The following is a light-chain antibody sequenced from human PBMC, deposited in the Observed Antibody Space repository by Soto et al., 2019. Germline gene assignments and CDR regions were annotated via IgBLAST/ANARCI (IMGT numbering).Light chain of an antibody. J-gene: IGKJ5*01. CDR2: YAS. CDR3: QKYNTVPAT. Sequence: DIKMTQSPPSLSASVGDRVTITCRASQGIGNSLAWYQQKPGTVPKLLIYYASTLQSGVPSRFSGSGSGTDFTLTISSLQPEDVAAYYCQKYNTVPATFGQGTRLEIK. CDR1: QGIGNS. V-gene: IGKV1-27*01.